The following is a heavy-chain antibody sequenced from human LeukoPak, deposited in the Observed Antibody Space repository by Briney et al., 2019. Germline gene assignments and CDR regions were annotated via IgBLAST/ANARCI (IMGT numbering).Heavy chain of an antibody. D-gene: IGHD3-10*01. CDR2: INHSGST. CDR1: GGSFSGYY. Sequence: PSETLSLTCAVYGGSFSGYYWSWIRQPPGKGLEWIGEINHSGSTNYNLSLKSRVTISVDTSKNQFSLKLSSVTAADTAVYYCARGVWFGEKNYYYYGMDVWGQGTTVTVSS. CDR3: ARGVWFGEKNYYYYGMDV. J-gene: IGHJ6*02. V-gene: IGHV4-34*01.